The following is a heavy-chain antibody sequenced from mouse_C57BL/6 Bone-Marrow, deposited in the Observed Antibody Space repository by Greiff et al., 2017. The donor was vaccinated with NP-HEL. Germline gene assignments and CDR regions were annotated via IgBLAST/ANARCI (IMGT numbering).Heavy chain of an antibody. D-gene: IGHD1-2*01. Sequence: QVQLQQPGAELVKPGASVKMSCKASGYTFTSYWITWVKQRPGQGLEWIGDIYPGSGSTNYNEKFKSKATLTVDTSSSTTYMQLSSLTYEDSAVYYCASFSATMGYWGRGTSVTVSS. CDR3: ASFSATMGY. J-gene: IGHJ4*01. CDR1: GYTFTSYW. V-gene: IGHV1-55*01. CDR2: IYPGSGST.